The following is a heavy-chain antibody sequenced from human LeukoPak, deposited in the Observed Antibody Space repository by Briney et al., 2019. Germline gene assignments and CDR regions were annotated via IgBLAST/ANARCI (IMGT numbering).Heavy chain of an antibody. CDR2: ISGSGVNT. Sequence: PGGSLRLSCAASGFTFSTYVMSWVRQAPGKGLEWVSGISGSGVNTYYADSVKGRFTVSRDNSKNTLYLQMNSLRAEDTAIYYCAKGSGYDTDFDYWGQGTLITVSS. V-gene: IGHV3-23*01. D-gene: IGHD3-9*01. J-gene: IGHJ4*02. CDR1: GFTFSTYV. CDR3: AKGSGYDTDFDY.